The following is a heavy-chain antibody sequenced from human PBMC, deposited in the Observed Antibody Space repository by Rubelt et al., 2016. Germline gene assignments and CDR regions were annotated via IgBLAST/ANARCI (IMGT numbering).Heavy chain of an antibody. Sequence: EVHLVESGGGLVQPGGSLRLSCAASGFAFNSYPLHWVRQAPGRGLEWVAYIKEDGSGKYYVDSVKGRFTISRDNAKNSVYLQMNSRTVEDTAVYYCTRPLGNGWFEDWGQGTLVTVSS. J-gene: IGHJ5*02. V-gene: IGHV3-7*03. CDR2: IKEDGSGK. CDR1: GFAFNSYP. D-gene: IGHD2-8*01. CDR3: TRPLGNGWFED.